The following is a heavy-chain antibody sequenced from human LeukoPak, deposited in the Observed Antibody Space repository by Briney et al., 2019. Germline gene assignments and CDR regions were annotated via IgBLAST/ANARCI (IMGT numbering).Heavy chain of an antibody. CDR1: GFTFSAYW. J-gene: IGHJ4*02. V-gene: IGHV3-74*01. D-gene: IGHD1-1*01. Sequence: GGSLRLSCAASGFTFSAYWMNWVRQVQGKGLVWVSRINNDGTATFFADSVKGRFTISRDNAKNTLYLQMDSLRAEDTAMYYCAREILEPGKTHEYWGQGTLVTVSS. CDR3: AREILEPGKTHEY. CDR2: INNDGTAT.